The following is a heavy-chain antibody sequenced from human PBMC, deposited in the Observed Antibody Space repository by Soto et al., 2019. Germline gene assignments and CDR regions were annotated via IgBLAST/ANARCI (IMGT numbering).Heavy chain of an antibody. J-gene: IGHJ3*01. CDR2: IYHSGST. CDR3: VRDDGRGYV. CDR1: GYSISIGYY. Sequence: PSETLSLTCAVSGYSISIGYYWGWIRQPPGKGLEWIGSIYHSGSTYYNPSLESRVSLSIDTSKNQFSLNLSSVTAADTAMYYCVRDDGRGYVWGQGTMVTVSS. D-gene: IGHD2-15*01. V-gene: IGHV4-38-2*02.